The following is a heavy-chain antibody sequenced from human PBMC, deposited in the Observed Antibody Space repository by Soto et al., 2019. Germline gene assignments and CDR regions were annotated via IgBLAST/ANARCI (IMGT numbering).Heavy chain of an antibody. Sequence: GGSLRLSCAASGFDFSVYWMSWVRQAPGEGPEWVANIKFDGSEKQYVDSVKGRFTISRDNARNSVFLQMNSLRAGDTAVYYCVKDGGYCSSATCYSPRNHYFDAWGQGTLVTVSS. D-gene: IGHD2-2*01. CDR3: VKDGGYCSSATCYSPRNHYFDA. V-gene: IGHV3-7*03. CDR2: IKFDGSEK. CDR1: GFDFSVYW. J-gene: IGHJ5*02.